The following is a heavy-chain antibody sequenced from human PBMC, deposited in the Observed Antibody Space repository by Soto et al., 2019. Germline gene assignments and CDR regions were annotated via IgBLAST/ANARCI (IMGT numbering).Heavy chain of an antibody. CDR2: ISAYNGNT. CDR3: ARDFPSTVVTSPSTNWFDP. J-gene: IGHJ5*02. V-gene: IGHV1-18*04. D-gene: IGHD4-17*01. CDR1: GYTFTSYG. Sequence: GASVKVSCKASGYTFTSYGISWVRQAPGQGLEWMRWISAYNGNTNYAQKLQGRVTMTTDTSTSTAYMELRSLRSDDTAVYYCARDFPSTVVTSPSTNWFDPWGQGTLVTVSS.